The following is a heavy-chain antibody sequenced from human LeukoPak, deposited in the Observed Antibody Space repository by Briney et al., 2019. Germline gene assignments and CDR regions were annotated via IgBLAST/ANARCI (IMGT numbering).Heavy chain of an antibody. CDR3: AREPHSSSWYENWFDP. CDR1: GGSISSYY. CDR2: IYTSGST. D-gene: IGHD6-13*01. Sequence: SETLSLTCTVSGGSISSYYWSWIRQPAGKGLEWIGRIYTSGSTNYNPSLKSRVTMSVDTSKNQFSLKLSSVTAADTAVYYCAREPHSSSWYENWFDPWGQGTLVTVSS. V-gene: IGHV4-4*07. J-gene: IGHJ5*02.